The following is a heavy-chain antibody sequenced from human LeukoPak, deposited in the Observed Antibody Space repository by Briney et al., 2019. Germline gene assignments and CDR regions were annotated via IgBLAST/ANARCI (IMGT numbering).Heavy chain of an antibody. J-gene: IGHJ5*02. CDR2: IYYSGST. CDR3: ARTIFGVDYNWFDP. CDR1: GGSVSSGSYY. V-gene: IGHV4-61*01. D-gene: IGHD3-3*01. Sequence: SETLSLTCTVSGGSVSSGSYYWSWIRQPPGKGLEWIGYIYYSGSTNYNPSLKSRVTISVDTSKNQFSLKLSSVTAADTAVYYCARTIFGVDYNWFDPWGQGTLVTVSS.